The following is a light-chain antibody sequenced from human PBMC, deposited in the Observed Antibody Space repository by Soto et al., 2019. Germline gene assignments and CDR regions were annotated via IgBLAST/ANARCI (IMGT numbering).Light chain of an antibody. V-gene: IGKV3-15*01. CDR1: QGVSDK. CDR2: AAS. J-gene: IGKJ4*01. CDR3: QQYNNLPIT. Sequence: SPAALSPRPWERVTLSCRASQGVSDKLAWYQQKPGQAPRLLIYAASTRATGIPARFSGSGSGTEFTVTISGLQYEDFAVYYCQQYNNLPITFGGGTKVDIK.